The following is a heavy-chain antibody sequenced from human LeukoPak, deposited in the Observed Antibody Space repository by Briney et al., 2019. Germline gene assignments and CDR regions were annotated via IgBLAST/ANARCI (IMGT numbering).Heavy chain of an antibody. D-gene: IGHD5-12*01. J-gene: IGHJ4*02. CDR3: ARSLGMDGAVDN. CDR2: ISWNSRAI. V-gene: IGHV3-9*03. Sequence: PGGSLRLSCAASGFTFDDYAMHWVRQVPGKGLEWVSGISWNSRAIGYADSVRGRFTISRDNDNTSVFLHMSSLRPEDMAFYFCARSLGMDGAVDNWGLGTLVTVSS. CDR1: GFTFDDYA.